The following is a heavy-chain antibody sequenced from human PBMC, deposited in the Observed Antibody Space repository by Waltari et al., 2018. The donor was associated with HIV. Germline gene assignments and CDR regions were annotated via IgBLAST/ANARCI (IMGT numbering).Heavy chain of an antibody. CDR1: GGSIGRSNG. Sequence: QVQLQESGPGLVKPSGTLSLTCAVPGGSIGRSNGSSWVRQPPGKGLEWVGHSYHSGSTNYNPSLKSRVTISVDKSKNQFSLKLSSVTAADTAVYYCARATLPYSSYYYYYMDVWGKGTTVTVSS. CDR2: SYHSGST. V-gene: IGHV4-4*02. CDR3: ARATLPYSSYYYYYMDV. J-gene: IGHJ6*03. D-gene: IGHD5-12*01.